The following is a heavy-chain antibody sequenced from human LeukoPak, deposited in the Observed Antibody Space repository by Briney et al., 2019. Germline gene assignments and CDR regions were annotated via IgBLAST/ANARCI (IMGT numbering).Heavy chain of an antibody. CDR2: IYPGDSDT. J-gene: IGHJ4*02. Sequence: GESLKISCKASGHRFTSYWIGWVRQMPRKGLEWMGIIYPGDSDTRYSPSFQGQVTISADKSISTAYLQWSSLKASDTAMYYCARLDSYSSSTNFDYWGQGTLVTVSS. V-gene: IGHV5-51*01. CDR1: GHRFTSYW. D-gene: IGHD6-6*01. CDR3: ARLDSYSSSTNFDY.